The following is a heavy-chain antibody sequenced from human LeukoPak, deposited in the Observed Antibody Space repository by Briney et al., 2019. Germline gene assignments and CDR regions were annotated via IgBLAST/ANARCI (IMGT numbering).Heavy chain of an antibody. V-gene: IGHV1-2*02. Sequence: GASVKVSCKASGGTFSSYAISWVRQAPGQGLEWLGWINPNSGGTNYAQKFQGRVTMTRDTSISTAYMELYRLRSDDTAVYYCARRHGGYYYDGKNWFDPWGQGTLVTVSS. J-gene: IGHJ5*02. CDR3: ARRHGGYYYDGKNWFDP. CDR1: GGTFSSYA. D-gene: IGHD3-22*01. CDR2: INPNSGGT.